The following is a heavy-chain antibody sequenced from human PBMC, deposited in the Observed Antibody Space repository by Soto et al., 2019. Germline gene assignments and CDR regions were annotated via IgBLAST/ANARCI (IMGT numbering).Heavy chain of an antibody. Sequence: SETLCLTCNVFGGYIRNYYWRWIRQPPGKGLEWFGYVYFNGNTNYNPSLKSRVTISVDTSKNQFSLNLNSVTAADTAVYYCAATTISQGSAFDVWGQGIAVTVSS. CDR1: GGYIRNYY. CDR2: VYFNGNT. D-gene: IGHD3-10*01. J-gene: IGHJ3*01. CDR3: AATTISQGSAFDV. V-gene: IGHV4-59*08.